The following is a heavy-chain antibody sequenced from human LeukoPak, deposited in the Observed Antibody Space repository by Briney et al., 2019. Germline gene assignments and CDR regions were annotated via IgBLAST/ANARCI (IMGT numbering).Heavy chain of an antibody. CDR2: IYHSGST. Sequence: SETLSLTCTVSGYSISSGYYWGWIRQPPGKGLEWIGSIYHSGSTYYNPSLKRRVTMSVDPSNNQFSLNLRSVTAADTAVYYCARRRYYDGSGYLEWGQGTLLSVSS. J-gene: IGHJ1*01. CDR1: GYSISSGYY. D-gene: IGHD3-22*01. V-gene: IGHV4-38-2*02. CDR3: ARRRYYDGSGYLE.